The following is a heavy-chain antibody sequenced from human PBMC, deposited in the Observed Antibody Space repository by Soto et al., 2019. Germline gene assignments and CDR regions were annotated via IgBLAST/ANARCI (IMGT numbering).Heavy chain of an antibody. CDR3: ARLATNSSWYNYVLDV. CDR2: IFSNKER. CDR1: GVSLTTGRIG. D-gene: IGHD1-1*01. Sequence: QVTLKESGPVLVKATETVRLTCTISGVSLTTGRIGVSWNRQPPGKALEGVAHIFSNKERAYSTSLQSRLSTSHDTSKGQAALTMTDIDPVDKATYFCARLATNSSWYNYVLDVWGQGTTVTVS. V-gene: IGHV2-26*03. J-gene: IGHJ6*02.